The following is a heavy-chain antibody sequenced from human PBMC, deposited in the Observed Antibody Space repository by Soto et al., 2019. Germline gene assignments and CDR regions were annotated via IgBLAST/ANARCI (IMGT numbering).Heavy chain of an antibody. CDR1: GGTFSSYT. CDR2: IIPILGIA. Sequence: QVQLVQSGAEVKKPGSSVKVSCKASGGTFSSYTISWVRQAPGQGLEWMGRIIPILGIANYAQKFQGRVTITAEKSTSTAYMERSSLRSEDTAVYYCARGMTTVTRGAFDIWGQGTMVTVSS. D-gene: IGHD4-17*01. J-gene: IGHJ3*02. CDR3: ARGMTTVTRGAFDI. V-gene: IGHV1-69*02.